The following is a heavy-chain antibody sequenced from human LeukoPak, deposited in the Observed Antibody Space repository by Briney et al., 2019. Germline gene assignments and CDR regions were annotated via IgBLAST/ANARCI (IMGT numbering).Heavy chain of an antibody. CDR2: INHSGST. CDR3: ARVADSSGYCALDY. Sequence: SETLSLTCAVYGGSFSGYYWSWIRQPPGKGLEWIGEINHSGSTNYNPSLKSRVTMSVDTSKNQFSLKLSSVTAADTAVYYCARVADSSGYCALDYWGQGTLVTVSS. CDR1: GGSFSGYY. D-gene: IGHD3-22*01. V-gene: IGHV4-34*01. J-gene: IGHJ4*02.